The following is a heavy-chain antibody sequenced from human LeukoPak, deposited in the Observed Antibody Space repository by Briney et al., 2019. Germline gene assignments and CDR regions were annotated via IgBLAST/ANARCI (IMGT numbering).Heavy chain of an antibody. CDR1: GFTFSSYS. D-gene: IGHD6-13*01. J-gene: IGHJ4*02. CDR3: ARDRTGSSWWH. CDR2: ISSSSTI. V-gene: IGHV3-48*04. Sequence: PGGSLRLSCAASGFTFSSYSMNWARQAPGKGLEWVSYISSSSTIYYADSVKGRFTISRDNAKNSLYLQMNSLRAEDTAVYYCARDRTGSSWWHWGQGTLVTVSS.